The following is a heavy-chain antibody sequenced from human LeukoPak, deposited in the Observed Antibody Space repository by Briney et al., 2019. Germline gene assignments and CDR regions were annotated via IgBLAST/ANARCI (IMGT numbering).Heavy chain of an antibody. CDR2: IYHSGST. J-gene: IGHJ4*02. CDR1: GGSISSGGYY. V-gene: IGHV4-30-2*01. CDR3: ARDGHSGYVDY. Sequence: PSETLSLTCTVSGGSISSGGYYWSWIRQPPGKGLEWIGYIYHSGSTYYNPSPKSRVTISVDTSKNQFSLKLSSVTAADTAVYYCARDGHSGYVDYWGQGTLVTVSS. D-gene: IGHD1-26*01.